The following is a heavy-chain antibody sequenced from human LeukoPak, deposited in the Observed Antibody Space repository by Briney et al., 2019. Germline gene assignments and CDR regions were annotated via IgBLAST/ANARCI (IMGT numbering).Heavy chain of an antibody. D-gene: IGHD6-6*01. CDR2: IYYSGST. V-gene: IGHV4-39*07. J-gene: IGHJ4*02. CDR3: ASGRAAPIDY. CDR1: GGSISSSSYY. Sequence: SETLSLTCTVSGGSISSSSYYWGWIRQPPGKGLEWIGSIYYSGSTYYNPSLKSRVTISVDRSKNQFSLKLSSVTAADTAVYYCASGRAAPIDYWGQGTLVTVSS.